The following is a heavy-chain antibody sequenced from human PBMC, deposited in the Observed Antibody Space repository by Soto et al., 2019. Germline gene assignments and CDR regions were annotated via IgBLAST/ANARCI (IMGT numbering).Heavy chain of an antibody. V-gene: IGHV1-8*01. D-gene: IGHD3-10*01. Sequence: SVKVSCKASGYTFTRYDINWVRQATGRGLEWMGWMNPNSGNTGYAQKFQGRVTMTRNTSISTAYMELSSLRSEDTAAYYCARGLSPPEDYYVSGSYWHYYMDVWGKGTTVTVSS. CDR3: ARGLSPPEDYYVSGSYWHYYMDV. J-gene: IGHJ6*03. CDR1: GYTFTRYD. CDR2: MNPNSGNT.